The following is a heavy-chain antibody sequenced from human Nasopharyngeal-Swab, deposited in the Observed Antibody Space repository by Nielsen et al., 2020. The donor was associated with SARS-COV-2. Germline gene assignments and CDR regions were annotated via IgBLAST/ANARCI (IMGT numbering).Heavy chain of an antibody. Sequence: GESLKISCAASGFTFSSYGMHWVRQAPGKGLEWVAVIWYDGSNKYYADSVKGRFTISRDNSKNTLYLQMNSLRAEDTAAYYCARERGAIAVAGNFDYWGQGTLVTVSS. J-gene: IGHJ4*02. V-gene: IGHV3-33*01. CDR3: ARERGAIAVAGNFDY. D-gene: IGHD6-19*01. CDR1: GFTFSSYG. CDR2: IWYDGSNK.